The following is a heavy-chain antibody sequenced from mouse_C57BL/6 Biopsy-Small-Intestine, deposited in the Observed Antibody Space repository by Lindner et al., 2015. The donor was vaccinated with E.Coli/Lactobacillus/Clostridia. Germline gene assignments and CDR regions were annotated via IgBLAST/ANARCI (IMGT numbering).Heavy chain of an antibody. J-gene: IGHJ2*01. CDR3: ARSYHGSHYYFDY. V-gene: IGHV1-20*01. Sequence: VQLQESGPELVKPGDSVKISCKASGYSFTGYFMDWVMQSHGKSLEWIGRINPYNGDTFYNQKFKGKATLTVDKSSSTAHMELRSLTSEDSAVYYCARSYHGSHYYFDYWGQGTTLTVSS. D-gene: IGHD1-1*01. CDR2: INPYNGDT. CDR1: GYSFTGYF.